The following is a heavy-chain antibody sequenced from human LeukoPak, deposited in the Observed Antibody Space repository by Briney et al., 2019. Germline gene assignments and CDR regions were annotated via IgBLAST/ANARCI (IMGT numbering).Heavy chain of an antibody. V-gene: IGHV3-66*01. CDR3: ARDGGGYYYDSSGEYDY. D-gene: IGHD3-22*01. CDR1: GFTVSSNY. CDR2: IYSGGST. Sequence: GGSLRPSCAASGFTVSSNYMSWVRQAPGKGLEWVSVIYSGGSTYYADSVKGRFTISRDNSKNTLYLQMNSLRAEDTAVYYCARDGGGYYYDSSGEYDYWGQGTLVTVSS. J-gene: IGHJ4*02.